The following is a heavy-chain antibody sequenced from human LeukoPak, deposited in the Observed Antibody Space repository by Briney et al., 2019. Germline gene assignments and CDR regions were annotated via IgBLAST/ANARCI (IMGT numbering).Heavy chain of an antibody. CDR2: ISSSSSTI. V-gene: IGHV3-48*02. CDR3: ARDPAATSSSSWYLGVRYYFDY. CDR1: GFTFSSYS. Sequence: PGGSLRLSCAASGFTFSSYSMNWVRQAPGKGLEWVSYISSSSSTIYYADSVKGRFTISRDNAKNSLYLQVNSLRDEDTAVYYCARDPAATSSSSWYLGVRYYFDYWGQGTLVTVFS. J-gene: IGHJ4*02. D-gene: IGHD6-13*01.